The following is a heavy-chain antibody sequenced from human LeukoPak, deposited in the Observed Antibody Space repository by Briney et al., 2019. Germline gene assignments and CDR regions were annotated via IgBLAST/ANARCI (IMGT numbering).Heavy chain of an antibody. Sequence: GGSLRLSCAASGFTFIDYDMHWVRQVIGKGLEWVSAIRGDTHYSGSVKGRFTISRENAESSLYLQMNSLKAEDTAVYYCARGGIKVSGIDEFDYWGQGTLVTVSS. V-gene: IGHV3-13*01. D-gene: IGHD6-19*01. J-gene: IGHJ4*02. CDR2: IRGDT. CDR3: ARGGIKVSGIDEFDY. CDR1: GFTFIDYD.